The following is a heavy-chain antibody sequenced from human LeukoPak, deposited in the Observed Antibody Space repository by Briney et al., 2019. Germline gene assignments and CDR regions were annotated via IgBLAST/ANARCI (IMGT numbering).Heavy chain of an antibody. J-gene: IGHJ3*02. CDR3: ARVPRAAAGNPGALDI. V-gene: IGHV4-39*01. CDR1: GGSISSSSYY. Sequence: PSETLSLTCTVSGGSISSSSYYWGWIRQPPGKGLEWIGSIYYSGSTYYNPSLKSRVTISVDTSKNQFSLKLSSVTAADTAVYYCARVPRAAAGNPGALDIWGQGTMVTVSS. D-gene: IGHD6-13*01. CDR2: IYYSGST.